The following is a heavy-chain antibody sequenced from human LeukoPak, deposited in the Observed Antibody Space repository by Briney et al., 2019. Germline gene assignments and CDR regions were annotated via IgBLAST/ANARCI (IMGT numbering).Heavy chain of an antibody. CDR2: ISSSSGYI. Sequence: PGGSLRLSCAASGFTFSDYYMTWIRQAPGKGLEWVSYISSSSGYITYADSVKGRFTISRDNAKNSLYLQMNSLRDEDTAVYYCVYGDNRGYWGQGTLVTVSS. D-gene: IGHD4-17*01. V-gene: IGHV3-11*06. CDR3: VYGDNRGY. CDR1: GFTFSDYY. J-gene: IGHJ4*02.